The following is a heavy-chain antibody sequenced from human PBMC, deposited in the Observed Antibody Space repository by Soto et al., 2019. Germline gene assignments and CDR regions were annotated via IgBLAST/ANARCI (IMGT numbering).Heavy chain of an antibody. D-gene: IGHD3-10*01. Sequence: ASVKVSCKASGYSFSSDAVWWVRQAPGQGLEWVGSISAKNGNTISGQKFQGRVTMTTDTFTNTAYMELRSLGSDDTAVYYCARDCAMVRGVIIQYYYYGMDAWGQGTTVTVSS. CDR1: GYSFSSDA. V-gene: IGHV1-18*01. CDR3: ARDCAMVRGVIIQYYYYGMDA. CDR2: ISAKNGNT. J-gene: IGHJ6*02.